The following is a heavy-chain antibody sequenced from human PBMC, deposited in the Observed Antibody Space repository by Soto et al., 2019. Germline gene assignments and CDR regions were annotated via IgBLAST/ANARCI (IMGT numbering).Heavy chain of an antibody. Sequence: QITLKESGPTLVKPTQTLTLTCTFSGFSLTTRPMGVGWVRQPPGKALEWLVVIYWDDDKRYSPSLKSRLTITKDTYNNQVVLTMTNMDPVDTATYYCAHRLSGYSWNGGYFDYWGQGALVTVSS. V-gene: IGHV2-5*02. CDR3: AHRLSGYSWNGGYFDY. J-gene: IGHJ4*02. CDR2: IYWDDDK. CDR1: GFSLTTRPMG. D-gene: IGHD1-1*01.